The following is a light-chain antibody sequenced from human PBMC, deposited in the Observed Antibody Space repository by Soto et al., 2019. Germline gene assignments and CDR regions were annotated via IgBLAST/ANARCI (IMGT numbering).Light chain of an antibody. V-gene: IGKV3-15*01. Sequence: EIVMTQSPATLSVSPGERATLSCRASQSVSSNLAWYQQKPGQAPRLPIYGASTRATGIPARFSGSGSGTEFTLTISSLQSEDFAVYYCQHSRTFGQGTKVEIK. CDR2: GAS. CDR3: QHSRT. J-gene: IGKJ1*01. CDR1: QSVSSN.